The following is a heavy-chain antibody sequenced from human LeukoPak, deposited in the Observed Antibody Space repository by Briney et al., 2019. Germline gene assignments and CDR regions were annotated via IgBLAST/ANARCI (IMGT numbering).Heavy chain of an antibody. CDR3: TTDSSGCFFSY. D-gene: IGHD6-19*01. CDR2: IKSKTDGGTT. V-gene: IGHV3-15*01. Sequence: GESLRLSCAASGFTFSNAWMSWVRQAPGKGLEWVGRIKSKTDGGTTDYAAPVKGRFTISRDDSKNTLYLQMNSLKTEDTAEYYCTTDSSGCFFSYWGQGTLVTVSS. J-gene: IGHJ4*02. CDR1: GFTFSNAW.